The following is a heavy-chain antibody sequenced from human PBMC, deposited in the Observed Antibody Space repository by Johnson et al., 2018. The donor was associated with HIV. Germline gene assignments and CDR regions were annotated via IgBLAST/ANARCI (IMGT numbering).Heavy chain of an antibody. CDR3: AKDYKNYYDSSGYETGTFDI. CDR1: GFTFDDYA. Sequence: VESGGGLVQPGRSLRLSCAASGFTFDDYAMHWVRQAPGKGLEWVSGISWNSGSIGYADSVKGRFTISRDNSKNTLYLQMNSLRAEDTAVYYCAKDYKNYYDSSGYETGTFDIWGQGTMVTVSS. J-gene: IGHJ3*02. V-gene: IGHV3-9*01. CDR2: ISWNSGSI. D-gene: IGHD3-22*01.